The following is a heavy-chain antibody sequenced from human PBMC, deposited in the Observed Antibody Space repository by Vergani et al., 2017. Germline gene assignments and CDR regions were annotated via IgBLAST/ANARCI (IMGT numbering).Heavy chain of an antibody. D-gene: IGHD2-2*01. V-gene: IGHV3-7*03. CDR3: ARGEAYCSSTSCYDEMGLDY. CDR2: IKQDGSEE. CDR1: GFTFSSYW. J-gene: IGHJ4*02. Sequence: EVQLVESGGGLVQPGGSLRLSCAASGFTFSSYWMSWVRQAPGKGLEWVANIKQDGSEEYYVDSVKGRFTISRDNAKNSLYLQMNSLRAEDTAVYYCARGEAYCSSTSCYDEMGLDYWGQGTLVTVSS.